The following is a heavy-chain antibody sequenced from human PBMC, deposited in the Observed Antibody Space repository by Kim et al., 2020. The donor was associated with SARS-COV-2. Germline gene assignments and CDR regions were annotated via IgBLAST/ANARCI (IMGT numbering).Heavy chain of an antibody. CDR1: GFTVSSNY. Sequence: GGSLRLSCAASGFTVSSNYMSWVRQAPGKGLEWVSVIYSGGSTYYADSVKGRFTISRDNSKNTLYLQMNSLRAEDTAVYYCARDGRVSPGSTLKEELYYYYGMDVWGQGTTVTVSS. V-gene: IGHV3-66*01. CDR2: IYSGGST. D-gene: IGHD4-4*01. J-gene: IGHJ6*02. CDR3: ARDGRVSPGSTLKEELYYYYGMDV.